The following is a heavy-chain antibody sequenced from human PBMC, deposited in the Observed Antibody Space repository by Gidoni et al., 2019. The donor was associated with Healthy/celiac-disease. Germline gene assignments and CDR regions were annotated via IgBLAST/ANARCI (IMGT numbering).Heavy chain of an antibody. CDR3: ASWDYGDGDDYYYGMDV. CDR1: GGSISSRSYY. CDR2: LYYSGST. V-gene: IGHV4-39*01. Sequence: QLHLQESGPGLVTPSETLSLTCTVSGGSISSRSYYWGWIRQPPGKGLEWFGRLYYSGSTYDNPSLKSRVTISVDTSKNQFSLKLSSVTAADTAVYYCASWDYGDGDDYYYGMDVWGQGTTVTVSS. D-gene: IGHD4-17*01. J-gene: IGHJ6*02.